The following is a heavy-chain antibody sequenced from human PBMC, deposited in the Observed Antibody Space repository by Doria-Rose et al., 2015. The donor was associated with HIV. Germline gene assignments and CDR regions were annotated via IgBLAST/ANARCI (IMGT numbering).Heavy chain of an antibody. CDR1: GVSLSSPGMG. CDR2: IFSDDGR. V-gene: IGHV2-26*01. J-gene: IGHJ4*02. Sequence: SGPVLVKPTETLTLTCTVSGVSLSSPGMGVSWIRQPPGKALEWLANIFSDDGRSYKTSLKSRLTISRGTSKSQLVLTMTDMDPVDTATYYCARIKSSRWYHKFYFDFWGQGTLVIVSA. D-gene: IGHD6-13*01. CDR3: ARIKSSRWYHKFYFDF.